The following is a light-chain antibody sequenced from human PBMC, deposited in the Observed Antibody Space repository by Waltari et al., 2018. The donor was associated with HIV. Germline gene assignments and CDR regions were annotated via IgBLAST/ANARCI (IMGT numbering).Light chain of an antibody. V-gene: IGKV3-20*01. Sequence: EIVMTQSPATVSVSPGERATLSCRASQSVSSNVAWYQQKPGQAPRLLIYGASSRATGIPDRFSGSGSGTDFTLTISRLEPEDFAVYYCQQYGSSPYTFGQGTKLEIK. J-gene: IGKJ2*01. CDR3: QQYGSSPYT. CDR1: QSVSSN. CDR2: GAS.